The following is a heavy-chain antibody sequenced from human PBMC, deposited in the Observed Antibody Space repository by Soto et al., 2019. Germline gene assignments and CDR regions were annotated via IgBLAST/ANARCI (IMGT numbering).Heavy chain of an antibody. CDR2: IYYSGST. Sequence: SDTLSLTCTVSGGSISSSSYYWGWIRQPPGKGLEWIGSIYYSGSTYYNPSLKSRVTISVDTSKNQFSLKLSSVTAADTAVYYCARAYYYDSSGYYYLGAFDIWGQGTMVTVSS. CDR1: GGSISSSSYY. V-gene: IGHV4-39*01. J-gene: IGHJ3*02. D-gene: IGHD3-22*01. CDR3: ARAYYYDSSGYYYLGAFDI.